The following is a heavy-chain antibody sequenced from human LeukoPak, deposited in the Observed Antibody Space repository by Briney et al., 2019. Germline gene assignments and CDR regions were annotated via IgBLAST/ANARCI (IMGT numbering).Heavy chain of an antibody. CDR2: IVVGSGNT. V-gene: IGHV1-58*01. D-gene: IGHD3-22*01. Sequence: ASVKVSCKASGFTFTSSAVQWVRQARAQRLEWIGWIVVGSGNTNYAQKFQERVTITRDMSTSLVYMELSSLRSEDAAVYYCAAKAAYYYDSRDAFDVWGQGTMVTVSS. CDR1: GFTFTSSA. J-gene: IGHJ3*01. CDR3: AAKAAYYYDSRDAFDV.